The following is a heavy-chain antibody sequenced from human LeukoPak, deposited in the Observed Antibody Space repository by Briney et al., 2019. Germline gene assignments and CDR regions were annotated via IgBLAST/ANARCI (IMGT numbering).Heavy chain of an antibody. CDR2: ISYDGNNK. CDR3: AKRAGSQKQDYYFDY. Sequence: GGSLRLSCAASGFTFSTYALHWVRQAPGKGLEWVAVISYDGNNKYYADSVKGRFTISRDNSKYTLYLQMNSLKTEDTAVYFCAKRAGSQKQDYYFDYWGQGTLVTVSS. CDR1: GFTFSTYA. J-gene: IGHJ4*02. D-gene: IGHD1-26*01. V-gene: IGHV3-30-3*02.